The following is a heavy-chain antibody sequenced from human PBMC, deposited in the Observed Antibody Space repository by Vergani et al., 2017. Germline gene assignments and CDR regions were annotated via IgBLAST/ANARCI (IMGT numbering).Heavy chain of an antibody. CDR3: ARGDYGDDDVHPGYFDY. CDR2: IYYSGST. J-gene: IGHJ4*02. Sequence: QVQLQESGPGLVKPSQTLSLTCTVSGGSISSGGYYWSWIRQHPGKGLEWIGYIYYSGSTYYNPSLKSRDTISVDTSKNQFSLKLSSVTAADTAVYYCARGDYGDDDVHPGYFDYWGQGTLVTVSS. V-gene: IGHV4-31*03. CDR1: GGSISSGGYY. D-gene: IGHD4-17*01.